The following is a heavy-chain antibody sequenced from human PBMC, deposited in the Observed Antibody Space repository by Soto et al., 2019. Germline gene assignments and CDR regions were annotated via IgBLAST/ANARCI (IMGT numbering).Heavy chain of an antibody. D-gene: IGHD6-13*01. Sequence: GGSLRLSCAASGFTFSNYWMSWVRQAPGEGLEWVANIKQDGSENSYVDSVKGRFTISRDNSMNTLYLQMNTLRAEDTALYYCAKVSSSWYAGFFDLWGRGTLVTVSS. CDR1: GFTFSNYW. V-gene: IGHV3-7*05. CDR2: IKQDGSEN. CDR3: AKVSSSWYAGFFDL. J-gene: IGHJ4*02.